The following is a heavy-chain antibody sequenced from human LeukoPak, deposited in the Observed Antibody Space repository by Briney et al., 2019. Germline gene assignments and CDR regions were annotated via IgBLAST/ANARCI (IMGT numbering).Heavy chain of an antibody. CDR3: ARVNSELELPVL. V-gene: IGHV1-46*01. CDR1: GYTFTGYY. Sequence: ASVKVSCKASGYTFTGYYMHWVRQAPGQGLEWMGIINPSGGSTSYAQKFQGRVTMTRDMSTSTVYMELSSLRSEDTAVYYCARVNSELELPVLWGQGTLVTVSS. D-gene: IGHD1-7*01. CDR2: INPSGGST. J-gene: IGHJ4*02.